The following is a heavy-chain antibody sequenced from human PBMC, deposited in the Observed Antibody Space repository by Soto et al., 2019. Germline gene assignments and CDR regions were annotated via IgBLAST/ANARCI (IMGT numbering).Heavy chain of an antibody. Sequence: QVQLQESGPGLVKPSGTLSLTCTVSGGSISSSYWWSWVRQSPGKGLEWIGEIYHGGSTNYNPAFKSRVTVSLDKSKNQFSLRMSSVTAADTAVYYCAATPIVVLVVAPYRAFDIWGQGTMVTVSS. J-gene: IGHJ3*02. CDR2: IYHGGST. D-gene: IGHD2-15*01. CDR1: GGSISSSYW. V-gene: IGHV4-4*02. CDR3: AATPIVVLVVAPYRAFDI.